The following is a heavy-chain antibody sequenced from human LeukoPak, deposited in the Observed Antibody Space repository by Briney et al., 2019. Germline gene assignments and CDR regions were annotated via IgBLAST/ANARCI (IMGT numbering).Heavy chain of an antibody. CDR3: ARPIYSGSYRHAFDI. CDR2: IYYSGST. CDR1: GGSIGSSSYY. V-gene: IGHV4-39*01. D-gene: IGHD1-26*01. Sequence: SETLSLTCTVSGGSIGSSSYYWGWIRQPPGKGLEWIGSIYYSGSTYYNPSLKSRVTISVDTSKNQLSLKLSSVTAADTAVYYCARPIYSGSYRHAFDIWGQGTMVTVSS. J-gene: IGHJ3*02.